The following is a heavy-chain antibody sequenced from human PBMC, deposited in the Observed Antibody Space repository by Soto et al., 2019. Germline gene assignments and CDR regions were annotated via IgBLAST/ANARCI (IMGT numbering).Heavy chain of an antibody. CDR3: ARGWGYDSNDFYYAY. CDR2: IIPIFGTA. Sequence: QVQLVQSGAEVRKPGSSVKVSCKASGGTFSRHAISWVRQAPGQALEWMGGIIPIFGTANHAQKFQGRDTIIADESTSTVYMELSSLRSEDTAMYYCARGWGYDSNDFYYAYWGQGSLVIVSS. CDR1: GGTFSRHA. J-gene: IGHJ4*02. V-gene: IGHV1-69*01. D-gene: IGHD3-22*01.